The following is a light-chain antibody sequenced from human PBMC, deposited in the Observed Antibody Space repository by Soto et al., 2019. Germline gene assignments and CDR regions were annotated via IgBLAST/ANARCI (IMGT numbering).Light chain of an antibody. CDR1: SSDIGDTHY. Sequence: QSALTQPPSASGSPGQSVTVSCTGTSSDIGDTHYVSWYQQHPGKAPKLMVYEVSKRPSGVPDRFSGSKSGNTASLTVSGLLAEDEGYYYCSSYAGRDTVVFGSGTKLTVL. CDR2: EVS. J-gene: IGLJ1*01. V-gene: IGLV2-8*01. CDR3: SSYAGRDTVV.